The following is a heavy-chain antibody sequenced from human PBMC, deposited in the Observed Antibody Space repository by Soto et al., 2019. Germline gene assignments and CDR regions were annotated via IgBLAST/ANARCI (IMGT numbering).Heavy chain of an antibody. J-gene: IGHJ6*03. Sequence: KGVRASVKVSCKASGYTFTGYYMHWVRQAPGQGLEWMGWINPNSGGTNYAQKFQGRFTISRDNAKNTLYLQMNSLRAEDTAVYYCAREAGSCSSTSCYRYYYYYMEVWGKGTTVTVSS. D-gene: IGHD2-2*01. CDR1: GYTFTGYY. CDR2: INPNSGGT. CDR3: AREAGSCSSTSCYRYYYYYMEV. V-gene: IGHV1-2*02.